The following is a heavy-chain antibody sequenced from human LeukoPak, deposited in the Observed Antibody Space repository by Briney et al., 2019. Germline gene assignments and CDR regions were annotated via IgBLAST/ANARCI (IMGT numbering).Heavy chain of an antibody. CDR3: ARGRGGTTTPYYFDS. J-gene: IGHJ4*02. Sequence: GGSLRLSCAASGFKFSSYAMHWVRQAPGKGLEWVAVISYDGSNKYDADSVKGRFTISGDNSKNTLYLEMKSLRAEDTAVYYCARGRGGTTTPYYFDSWGQGALVTVSS. D-gene: IGHD1-26*01. CDR2: ISYDGSNK. V-gene: IGHV3-30*04. CDR1: GFKFSSYA.